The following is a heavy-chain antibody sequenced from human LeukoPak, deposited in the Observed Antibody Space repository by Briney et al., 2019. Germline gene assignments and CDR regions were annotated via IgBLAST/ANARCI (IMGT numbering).Heavy chain of an antibody. D-gene: IGHD6-19*01. CDR2: IYYSGST. Sequence: PSETLSLTCTVSGGSISSSSYYWGWIRQPPGKGLEWIGGIYYSGSTYYNPSLKSRVTISVDTSKNQFSLKLSSVTAADTAVYYCARSSSGWLNDAFDIWGQGTMVTVSS. CDR3: ARSSSGWLNDAFDI. J-gene: IGHJ3*02. V-gene: IGHV4-39*07. CDR1: GGSISSSSYY.